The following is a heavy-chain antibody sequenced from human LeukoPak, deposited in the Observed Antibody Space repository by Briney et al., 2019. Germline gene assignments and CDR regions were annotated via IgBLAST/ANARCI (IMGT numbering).Heavy chain of an antibody. V-gene: IGHV5-51*01. CDR2: IYPGDSQT. CDR1: GYSFSMYW. J-gene: IGHJ3*02. D-gene: IGHD3-3*01. Sequence: GESLKISCKGSGYSFSMYWTGWVRQMPGKGLEWMGIIYPGDSQTAYSPSFQAQVTISADRSISTAYLQWRSLKASDTAMYYCGRIRGYDFWSRGAFDIWGQGTMVTVSS. CDR3: GRIRGYDFWSRGAFDI.